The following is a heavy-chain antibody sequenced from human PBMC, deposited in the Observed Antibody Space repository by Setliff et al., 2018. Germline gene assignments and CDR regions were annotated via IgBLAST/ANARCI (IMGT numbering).Heavy chain of an antibody. CDR2: IKSKTDGGTT. J-gene: IGHJ4*02. V-gene: IGHV3-15*01. CDR1: GFTFSNAW. D-gene: IGHD3-3*01. CDR3: TRDLTPEYYDFWSGYYIRGDY. Sequence: GGSLRLSCAASGFTFSNAWMSWVRQAPGKGLEWVGRIKSKTDGGTTDYAAPVKGRFTISRDDSKNTLYLQMNSLKTEDTAVYYCTRDLTPEYYDFWSGYYIRGDYWGQGTLVTVSS.